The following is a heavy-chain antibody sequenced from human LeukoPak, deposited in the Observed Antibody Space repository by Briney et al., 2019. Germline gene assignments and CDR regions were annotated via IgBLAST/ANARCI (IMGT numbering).Heavy chain of an antibody. V-gene: IGHV3-53*01. D-gene: IGHD3-10*01. CDR1: GFTVSSNY. J-gene: IGHJ6*03. Sequence: PGGSLRLSCAASGFTVSSNYMSWVRQAPGKGLEWVSVIYSGGSTYYADSVKGRFTISRDNSKNTLYLQMNSLRAEDTAVYYCARSRKVLHYIDVWGKGTTVTVSS. CDR2: IYSGGST. CDR3: ARSRKVLHYIDV.